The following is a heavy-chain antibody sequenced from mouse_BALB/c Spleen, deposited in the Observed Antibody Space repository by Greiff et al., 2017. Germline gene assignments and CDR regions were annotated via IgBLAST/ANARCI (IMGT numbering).Heavy chain of an antibody. CDR3: ARSYGNFYFDY. D-gene: IGHD2-1*01. Sequence: VQLQQPGAELVKPGASVKLSCKASGYTFTSYWMHWVKQRPGQGLEWIGEIDPSDSYTNYNQKFKGKATLTVDKSSSTAYMQLSSLTSEDSAVYYCARSYGNFYFDYWGQGTTLTVSS. V-gene: IGHV1-69*02. CDR2: IDPSDSYT. J-gene: IGHJ2*01. CDR1: GYTFTSYW.